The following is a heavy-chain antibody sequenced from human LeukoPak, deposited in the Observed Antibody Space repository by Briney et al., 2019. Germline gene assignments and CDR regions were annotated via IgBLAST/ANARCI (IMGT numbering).Heavy chain of an antibody. CDR3: TTGGYCSGGTCYSG. D-gene: IGHD2-15*01. V-gene: IGHV3-21*01. CDR2: ISSSSCYI. Sequence: GGSLRLSCAASGFTFSSYSMNWVRQAPGKGLEWVSSISSSSCYIHYADSVKGRFAISSDNAKNSLYMQMNSLRAEDTAVYYCTTGGYCSGGTCYSGWGQGTLVTVSS. CDR1: GFTFSSYS. J-gene: IGHJ4*02.